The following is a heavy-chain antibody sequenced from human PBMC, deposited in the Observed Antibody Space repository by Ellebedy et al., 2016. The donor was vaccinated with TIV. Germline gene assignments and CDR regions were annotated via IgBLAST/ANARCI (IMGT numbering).Heavy chain of an antibody. V-gene: IGHV1-18*01. D-gene: IGHD2-15*01. J-gene: IGHJ4*02. CDR2: ASGYNGNT. CDR3: ARRPSRGGSLDY. Sequence: ASVKVSXXASGYTFTSFGFSWVRQAPGQGVEGMGRASGYNGNTNYAQKLQGRVTMTTDTSTSTAYMELRSLRSDDTAVYYCARRPSRGGSLDYWGQGTLVTVSS. CDR1: GYTFTSFG.